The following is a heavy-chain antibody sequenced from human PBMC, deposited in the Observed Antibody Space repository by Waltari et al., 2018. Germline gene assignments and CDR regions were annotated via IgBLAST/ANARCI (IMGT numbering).Heavy chain of an antibody. J-gene: IGHJ6*04. Sequence: QVQLVQSGAEVKKPGASVKVSCKASGYTFTDNYMHWVRQAPGQGLEWMGWINPNNGVTNYAQKFQGRVTMTRDTSKNQFSLKLSSVTAADTAVYYCARGHRFFPVWGKGTTVTISS. V-gene: IGHV1-2*02. CDR2: INPNNGVT. D-gene: IGHD3-3*01. CDR3: ARGHRFFPV. CDR1: GYTFTDNY.